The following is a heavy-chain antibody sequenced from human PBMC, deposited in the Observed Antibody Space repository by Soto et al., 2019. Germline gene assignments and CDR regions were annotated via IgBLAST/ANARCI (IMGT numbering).Heavy chain of an antibody. CDR2: INPSGGTP. CDR1: GYSFTSYD. CDR3: ARGYLRYYHSSVYQIPAY. V-gene: IGHV1-46*01. J-gene: IGHJ4*02. D-gene: IGHD3-22*01. Sequence: GASVKVSCKASGYSFTSYDMHWVRQAPGQGLEWMGIINPSGGTPSYAQKFQGRVTMTRDTSTSTVYMELSSLRSEDTAVYYCARGYLRYYHSSVYQIPAYWGQGTLVTVSS.